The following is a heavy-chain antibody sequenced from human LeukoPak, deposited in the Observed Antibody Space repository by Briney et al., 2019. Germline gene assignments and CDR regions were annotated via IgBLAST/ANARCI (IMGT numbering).Heavy chain of an antibody. D-gene: IGHD3-10*01. J-gene: IGHJ3*02. CDR2: IYYSGST. CDR1: GGSISSYY. CDR3: ARPSFGGDPGAFDI. Sequence: PSETLSLTCTVSGGSISSYYWSWIRQPPGKGLEWIGYIYYSGSTNYNPSLKSRVTISVDTSKNQFSLKLSSVTAVDTAVYYCARPSFGGDPGAFDIWGQGTMVTVSS. V-gene: IGHV4-59*08.